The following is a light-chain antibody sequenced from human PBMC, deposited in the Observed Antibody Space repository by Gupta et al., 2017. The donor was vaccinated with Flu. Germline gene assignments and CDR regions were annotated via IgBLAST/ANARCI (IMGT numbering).Light chain of an antibody. CDR2: DTS. Sequence: EIVLTQSPATLSLSPGERATLSCRASQSGSGYLAWYQQKPGQAPRLLIYDTSNRATGIPARFSGSGAGTDFTLTISGRESEDFAVYYCQQQSDWPPGIAFGHGTKVDIK. J-gene: IGKJ3*01. CDR3: QQQSDWPPGIA. CDR1: QSGSGY. V-gene: IGKV3-11*01.